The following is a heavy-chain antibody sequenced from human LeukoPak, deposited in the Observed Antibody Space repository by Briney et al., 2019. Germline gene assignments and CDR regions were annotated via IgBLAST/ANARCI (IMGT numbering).Heavy chain of an antibody. CDR1: GFTFSSYA. CDR2: ISGSGGST. D-gene: IGHD1-7*01. J-gene: IGHJ4*02. Sequence: PGGSLRLSCAASGFTFSSYAMSWVRQAPRKGLEWVSAISGSGGSTYYADSVKGRFTISRDNSKNTLYLQMNSLRAEDTAVYYCAKDGDWNYVVYFDYWGQGTLVTVSS. CDR3: AKDGDWNYVVYFDY. V-gene: IGHV3-23*01.